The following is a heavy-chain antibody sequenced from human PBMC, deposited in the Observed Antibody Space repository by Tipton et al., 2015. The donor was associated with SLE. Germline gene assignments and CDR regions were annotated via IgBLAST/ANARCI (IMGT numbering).Heavy chain of an antibody. D-gene: IGHD1-1*01. CDR1: GFTLRTSG. V-gene: IGHV3-74*01. CDR2: IDSDGSST. Sequence: GSLRLSCAASGFTLRTSGMHWVRQAPGKGLVWVSRIDSDGSSTTYADSVKGRFTISRDNAKNSLYLQMNSLRAEDTAVYYCARGSLVRGTDYWGQGTLVTVSS. J-gene: IGHJ4*02. CDR3: ARGSLVRGTDY.